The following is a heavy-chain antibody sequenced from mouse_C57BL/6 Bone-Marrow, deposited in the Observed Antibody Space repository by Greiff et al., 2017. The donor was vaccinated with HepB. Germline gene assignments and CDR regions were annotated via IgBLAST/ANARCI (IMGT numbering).Heavy chain of an antibody. Sequence: VQLQQHGTELVKPGASVKLSCKASGYTFTSYWMHWVKQRPGQGLEWIGNINPSNGGTNYNEKFKSKATLTVDKSSSTAYMQLSSLTSEDSAVYYCARSIYYGNYDFDYWGQGTTLTVSS. D-gene: IGHD2-1*01. V-gene: IGHV1-53*01. CDR2: INPSNGGT. CDR1: GYTFTSYW. CDR3: ARSIYYGNYDFDY. J-gene: IGHJ2*01.